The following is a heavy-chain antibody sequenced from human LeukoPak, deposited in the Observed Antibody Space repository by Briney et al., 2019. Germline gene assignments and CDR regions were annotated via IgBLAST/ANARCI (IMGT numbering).Heavy chain of an antibody. J-gene: IGHJ4*02. D-gene: IGHD2-15*01. CDR1: GFTFSNYA. CDR2: MSGSSGRR. CDR3: AKWGCSGGSCYPFDY. V-gene: IGHV3-23*01. Sequence: PGGSLRLSCAASGFTFSNYAMSWVRQAPGKGLEWVSAMSGSSGRRYYADSVKGRFTISRDNSKNTLYLQMNSLRAEDTAVYYSAKWGCSGGSCYPFDYWGQGTLVSVSS.